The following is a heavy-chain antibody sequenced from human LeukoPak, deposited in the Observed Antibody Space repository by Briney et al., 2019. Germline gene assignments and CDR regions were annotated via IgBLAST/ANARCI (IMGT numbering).Heavy chain of an antibody. CDR1: GGSFSGYY. CDR2: INHSGST. V-gene: IGHV4-34*01. Sequence: SETLSLTCAVYGGSFSGYYWSWIRQPPGKGLEWIGEINHSGSTNYNPSLKSRVTISVDTSKNQFSLKLSSVTAADTAVYYCAREDYYDSSAHTDYWGQGTLVTVSS. J-gene: IGHJ4*02. D-gene: IGHD3-22*01. CDR3: AREDYYDSSAHTDY.